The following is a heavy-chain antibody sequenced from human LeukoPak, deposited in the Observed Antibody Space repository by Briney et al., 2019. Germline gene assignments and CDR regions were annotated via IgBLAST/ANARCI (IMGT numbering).Heavy chain of an antibody. CDR1: GGTFSSYA. D-gene: IGHD3-10*01. CDR3: ARELNQAELLWFGGSRTAFWFDP. J-gene: IGHJ5*02. CDR2: IIPIFGTA. Sequence: SVKVSCKASGGTFSSYAISWVRQAPGQGLEWMGGIIPIFGTANYAQKFQGRVTITADESTSTAYMELSSLRSEDTAVYYCARELNQAELLWFGGSRTAFWFDPWGQGTLVTVSS. V-gene: IGHV1-69*13.